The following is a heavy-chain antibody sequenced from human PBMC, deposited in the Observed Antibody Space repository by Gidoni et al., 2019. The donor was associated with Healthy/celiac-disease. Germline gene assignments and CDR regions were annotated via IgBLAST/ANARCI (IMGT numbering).Heavy chain of an antibody. CDR2: IYYSGST. CDR3: ARVGSYGPLDY. V-gene: IGHV4-39*07. D-gene: IGHD5-18*01. J-gene: IGHJ4*02. Sequence: QLQLQESGPGLVKPSETLSLTCTVSGGSISSSSYYWGWIRQPPGKGLEWIGSIYYSGSTYYNPSLKSRVTISVDTSKNQFSLKLSSVTAADTAVYYCARVGSYGPLDYWGQGTLVTVSS. CDR1: GGSISSSSYY.